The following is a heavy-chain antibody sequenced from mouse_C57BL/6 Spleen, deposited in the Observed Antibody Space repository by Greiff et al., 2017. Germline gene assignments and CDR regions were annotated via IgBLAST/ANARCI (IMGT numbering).Heavy chain of an antibody. CDR2: IDPSDSYT. V-gene: IGHV1-59*01. J-gene: IGHJ2*01. D-gene: IGHD4-1*01. Sequence: VKLQQPGAELVRPGTSVKLSCKASGYTFTSYWMHWVKQRPGQGLEWIGVIDPSDSYTNYNQKFKGKATLTVDTSSSTAYMPLSSLTSEDSAVYYCATGTFDYWGQGTTLTVSS. CDR1: GYTFTSYW. CDR3: ATGTFDY.